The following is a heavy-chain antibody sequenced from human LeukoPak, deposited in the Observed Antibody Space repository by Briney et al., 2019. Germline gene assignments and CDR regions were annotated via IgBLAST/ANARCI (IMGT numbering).Heavy chain of an antibody. CDR1: GGTFSSYA. Sequence: GSSVKVSCKASGGTFSSYAISWVRQAPGQGLEWMGGIIPIFGTANYAQKFQGRVTITADESTSTAYMELSSLRSEDTAVYYCARSGDRGYGSGSYIGYWGQGTLVTVSS. CDR3: ARSGDRGYGSGSYIGY. J-gene: IGHJ4*02. D-gene: IGHD3-10*01. V-gene: IGHV1-69*01. CDR2: IIPIFGTA.